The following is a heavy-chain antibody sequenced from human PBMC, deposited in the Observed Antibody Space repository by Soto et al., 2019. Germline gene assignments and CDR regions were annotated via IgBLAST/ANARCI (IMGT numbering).Heavy chain of an antibody. CDR2: ISAYNGNT. J-gene: IGHJ6*02. CDR3: PGGGKYCTQRVFSFYGMDG. Sequence: QVQRVQSGAEVKKPGASVKVSCKASGYTFTSYGISWVRQAPGQGLEWMGWISAYNGNTNYAQKLQVRVTMTTDTSTRTAYMELRRLTSNDTAVYYCPGGGKYCTQRVFSFYGMDGWGHWTTVTVTS. CDR1: GYTFTSYG. V-gene: IGHV1-18*01. D-gene: IGHD2-8*01.